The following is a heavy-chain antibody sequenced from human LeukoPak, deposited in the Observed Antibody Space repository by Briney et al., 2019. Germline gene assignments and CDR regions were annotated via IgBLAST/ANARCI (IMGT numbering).Heavy chain of an antibody. CDR3: AKGRSYYDILTGYYYYYYHMDV. D-gene: IGHD3-9*01. CDR2: ISGSGGST. V-gene: IGHV3-23*01. Sequence: GGSLRLSCAASGFTFSSYGMTWVRQAPGKGLEWVSAISGSGGSTYYADSVKGRFTISGDNSKNTLYLQMKALRAEDTAVYYCAKGRSYYDILTGYYYYYYHMDVWGKGATVTISS. J-gene: IGHJ6*03. CDR1: GFTFSSYG.